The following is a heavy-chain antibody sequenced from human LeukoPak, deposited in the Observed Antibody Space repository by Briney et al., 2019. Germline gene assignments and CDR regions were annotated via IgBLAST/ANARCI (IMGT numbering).Heavy chain of an antibody. CDR2: IHSSGST. D-gene: IGHD3-9*01. CDR3: ARGRYFDWLTDY. V-gene: IGHV4-39*07. CDR1: GGSISSSAYH. J-gene: IGHJ4*02. Sequence: SETLSLTCTVSGGSISSSAYHWGWIRQPPGKGLEWIGSIHSSGSTYYNPSLKSRVTISVRTSKNQFSLKLSSVTAADTAVYYCARGRYFDWLTDYWGQGTLVTVSS.